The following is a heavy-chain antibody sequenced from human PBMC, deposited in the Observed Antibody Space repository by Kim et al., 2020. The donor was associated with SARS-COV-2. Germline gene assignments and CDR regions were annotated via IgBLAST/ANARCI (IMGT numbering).Heavy chain of an antibody. D-gene: IGHD1-26*01. J-gene: IGHJ4*02. V-gene: IGHV3-23*01. CDR2: ISGSGAPT. CDR3: AKASSRGAYLTYFDY. CDR1: GFTFNNYA. Sequence: GGSLRLSCAASGFTFNNYAMSWVRQAPGKGLEWVSTISGSGAPTYYADSVKGRFTISRDDSKNTLHLQMNSLRAEDTAVYYCAKASSRGAYLTYFDYWGPGTLVNVSS.